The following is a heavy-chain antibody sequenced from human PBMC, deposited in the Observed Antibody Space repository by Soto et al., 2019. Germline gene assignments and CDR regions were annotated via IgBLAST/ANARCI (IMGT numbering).Heavy chain of an antibody. Sequence: SETLCLTCTVSGGSISSSSYYWGWIRQPPGKGLEWIGSIYYSGSTYYNPSLKSRVTISVDTSKNQFSLKLSSVTAADTAVYYCRVRWGELSFSWYYYYGMDVWGQGTTVT. CDR1: GGSISSSSYY. J-gene: IGHJ6*02. CDR3: RVRWGELSFSWYYYYGMDV. D-gene: IGHD3-16*02. CDR2: IYYSGST. V-gene: IGHV4-39*01.